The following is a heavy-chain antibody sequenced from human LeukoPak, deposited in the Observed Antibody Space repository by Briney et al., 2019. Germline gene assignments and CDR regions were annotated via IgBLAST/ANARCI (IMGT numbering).Heavy chain of an antibody. J-gene: IGHJ4*02. CDR3: ARSSISSSYTY. CDR1: GFAFSDYG. V-gene: IGHV3-48*04. Sequence: GGSLRLSCEASGFAFSDYGMNWVRQSPGKGLEWISYIDDTSGAIYYADSVKGRFAISRDNAKNSLYLQMNSLRAEDTAVYYCARSSISSSYTYWGQGALVTVSS. D-gene: IGHD2-2*02. CDR2: IDDTSGAI.